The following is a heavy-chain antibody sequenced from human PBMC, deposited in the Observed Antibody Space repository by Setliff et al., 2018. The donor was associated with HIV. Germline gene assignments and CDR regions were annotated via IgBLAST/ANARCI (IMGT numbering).Heavy chain of an antibody. J-gene: IGHJ6*03. V-gene: IGHV4-31*03. CDR2: IYYSGST. Sequence: SETLSLTCTVSGGSISSGGYYWSWIRQHPGKGLEWIGYIYYSGSTYYNPSLKSRVTMSVDTSKNQFSLKLSSVTAADTAVYYCARHGTYEAHYSYMDVWGKGTTVTVSS. D-gene: IGHD1-1*01. CDR1: GGSISSGGYY. CDR3: ARHGTYEAHYSYMDV.